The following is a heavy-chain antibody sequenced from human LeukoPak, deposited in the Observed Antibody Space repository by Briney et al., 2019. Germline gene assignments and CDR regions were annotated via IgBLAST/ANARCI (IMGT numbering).Heavy chain of an antibody. D-gene: IGHD6-6*01. CDR2: ISWNSGSI. Sequence: GGSLRLSCEASGFTLSIYAMSWGRQAPGKGLEWLSGISWNSGSIGYADSVKGRFTISRDNAKNSLYLQMNSLRAEDMALYYCAKDKGSSGTDAFDIWGQGTMVTVSS. J-gene: IGHJ3*02. V-gene: IGHV3-9*03. CDR1: GFTLSIYA. CDR3: AKDKGSSGTDAFDI.